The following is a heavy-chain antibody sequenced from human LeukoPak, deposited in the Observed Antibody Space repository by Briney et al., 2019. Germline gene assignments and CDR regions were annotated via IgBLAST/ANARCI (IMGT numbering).Heavy chain of an antibody. D-gene: IGHD3-22*01. V-gene: IGHV3-21*01. J-gene: IGHJ2*01. CDR3: ATGDSSGYSDYWYFDL. CDR1: GFTFSSYS. CDR2: ISSNSFYI. Sequence: GGSLRLSCAASGFTFSSYSMNWVRQAPGKGLEWVSSISSNSFYIYYADSVKGRFTISRDNAQNSLYLQMNSLRAEDTAVYYCATGDSSGYSDYWYFDLWGRGTLVTVSS.